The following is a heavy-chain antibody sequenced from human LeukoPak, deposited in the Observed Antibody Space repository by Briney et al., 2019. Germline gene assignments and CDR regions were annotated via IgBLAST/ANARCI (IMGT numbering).Heavy chain of an antibody. CDR3: ARQPLQYYGMDV. Sequence: SETLSLTCTVSGGSFSNYYWSWIRQPAGKGLEWIGRIYTSGSTNYNPSVKSRVTMSVDTSNNQFSLKLTSVTAADTAVYYCARQPLQYYGMDVWGQGTTVTVSS. J-gene: IGHJ6*02. V-gene: IGHV4-4*07. D-gene: IGHD1-14*01. CDR1: GGSFSNYY. CDR2: IYTSGST.